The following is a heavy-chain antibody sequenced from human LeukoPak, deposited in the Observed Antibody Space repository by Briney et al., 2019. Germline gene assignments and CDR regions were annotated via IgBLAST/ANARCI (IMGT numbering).Heavy chain of an antibody. CDR3: AKSLRRWYYDILTGYPEYYFDY. CDR1: GFTFSSYA. J-gene: IGHJ4*02. D-gene: IGHD3-9*01. Sequence: GGSLRLSCAASGFTFSSYAMSWVRQAPGKGLEWVSAISGSGGSTYYADSVKGRFTISRDNSKNTLYLQMNSLRAEDTAVYYCAKSLRRWYYDILTGYPEYYFDYWGQGTLVTVSS. V-gene: IGHV3-23*01. CDR2: ISGSGGST.